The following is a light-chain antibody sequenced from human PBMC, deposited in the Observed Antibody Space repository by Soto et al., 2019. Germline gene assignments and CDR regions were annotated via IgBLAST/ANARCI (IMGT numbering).Light chain of an antibody. CDR3: QHYNNWPPFT. CDR1: QSVESD. V-gene: IGKV3-15*01. Sequence: EIMMTQSPATLSVSPGERATLSCRASQSVESDLAWYQQKPGQAPRLLLYGASTRATGIPARFSGSGSGTEFTLTISSLQSEDIAVYYCQHYNNWPPFTFGPGTKVDLK. J-gene: IGKJ3*01. CDR2: GAS.